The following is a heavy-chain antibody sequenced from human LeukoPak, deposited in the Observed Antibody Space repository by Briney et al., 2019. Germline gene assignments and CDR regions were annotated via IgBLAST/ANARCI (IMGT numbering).Heavy chain of an antibody. CDR3: ARDLPVLLWFGDPSDWFDP. Sequence: ASVKVSCKASGYTFTSYGISWVRQAPGQGLEWMGWINPNSGGTNYAQKFQGRVTMTRDTSISTAYMELSRLRSDDTAVYYCARDLPVLLWFGDPSDWFDPWGQGTLVTVSS. CDR2: INPNSGGT. CDR1: GYTFTSYG. J-gene: IGHJ5*02. V-gene: IGHV1-2*02. D-gene: IGHD3-10*01.